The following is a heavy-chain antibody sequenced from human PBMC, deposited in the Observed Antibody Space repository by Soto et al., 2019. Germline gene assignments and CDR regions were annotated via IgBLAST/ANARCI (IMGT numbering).Heavy chain of an antibody. Sequence: PSETLSLTCAVYGGSLSGYYWSWIRQPPGKGLEWIGEINHSGSTNYNPSLKSRVTISVDTSKNQFSLKLSLVTAADTAVYYCARVFGPSGYSYGHNFDYWGQGILVTVSS. V-gene: IGHV4-34*01. CDR2: INHSGST. J-gene: IGHJ4*01. D-gene: IGHD5-18*01. CDR3: ARVFGPSGYSYGHNFDY. CDR1: GGSLSGYY.